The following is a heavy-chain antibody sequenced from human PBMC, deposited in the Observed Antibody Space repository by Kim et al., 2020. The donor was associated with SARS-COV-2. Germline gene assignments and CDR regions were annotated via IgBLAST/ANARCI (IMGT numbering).Heavy chain of an antibody. CDR1: GGSISSYC. Sequence: SETLSLTCTVSGGSISSYCWCWIRQPLEKGMEWVGYMFYSGSTNYYSNLKSQSPMSVETSTNQFSLNLTSVTPAATAVDYCSSGGVAIIWSYWGLGTLGT. J-gene: IGHJ1*01. V-gene: IGHV4-59*01. CDR3: SSGGVAIIWSY. CDR2: MFYSGST. D-gene: IGHD3-16*01.